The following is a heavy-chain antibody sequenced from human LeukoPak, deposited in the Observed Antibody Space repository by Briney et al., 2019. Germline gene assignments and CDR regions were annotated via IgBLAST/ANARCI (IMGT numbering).Heavy chain of an antibody. D-gene: IGHD6-6*01. V-gene: IGHV3-23*01. CDR1: GFTFSGYA. CDR2: ISGSGSNA. Sequence: GGSLRLSCASGFTFSGYALSWVRQAPGKGLEWLSTISGSGSNAYYADSVKGRFTISRDNSKSTLYLHMNSLRAEDTAVYCCAISSVSTSSSGPFDYWGQGTLVTVSS. J-gene: IGHJ4*02. CDR3: AISSVSTSSSGPFDY.